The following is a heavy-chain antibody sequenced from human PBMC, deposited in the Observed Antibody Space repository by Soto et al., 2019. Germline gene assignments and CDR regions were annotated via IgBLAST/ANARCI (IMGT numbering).Heavy chain of an antibody. D-gene: IGHD2-2*01. Sequence: GASVKVSCKASGYTFTSYGISWVRQAPGQGLEWMGWISAYNGNTNYAQKLQGRVTMTTDTSTSTAYMEMRSLRSDDTAAYYCASSHHNEPAANCDYWGQVTLVTVSS. CDR3: ASSHHNEPAANCDY. CDR2: ISAYNGNT. CDR1: GYTFTSYG. V-gene: IGHV1-18*04. J-gene: IGHJ4*02.